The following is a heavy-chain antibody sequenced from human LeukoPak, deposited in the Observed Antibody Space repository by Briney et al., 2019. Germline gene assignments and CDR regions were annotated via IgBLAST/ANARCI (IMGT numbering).Heavy chain of an antibody. D-gene: IGHD6-13*01. Sequence: GGSLRLSCAASGFTFSSYAMHWVRQAPGKGLEWVAVISYDGSNKYYADSVKGRFTISRDNSKNTLYLQMNSLRAEDTAVYYCAAPIAAAGRGDPLRLDFDPWGQGTLVTVSS. V-gene: IGHV3-30*04. CDR1: GFTFSSYA. J-gene: IGHJ5*02. CDR2: ISYDGSNK. CDR3: AAPIAAAGRGDPLRLDFDP.